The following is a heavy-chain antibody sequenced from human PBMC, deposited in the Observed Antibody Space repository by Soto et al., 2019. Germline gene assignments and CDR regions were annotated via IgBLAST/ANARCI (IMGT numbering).Heavy chain of an antibody. Sequence: GGSLRLSCAASGFTFSSYGMHWVRQAPGKGLEWVAVISYDGSNKYYADSVKGRFTISRDNSKNTLYLQMNSLRAEDTAVYYCAKELNYFTIFAGMDVWGQGTTVTVSS. V-gene: IGHV3-30*18. CDR2: ISYDGSNK. J-gene: IGHJ6*02. D-gene: IGHD3-3*01. CDR3: AKELNYFTIFAGMDV. CDR1: GFTFSSYG.